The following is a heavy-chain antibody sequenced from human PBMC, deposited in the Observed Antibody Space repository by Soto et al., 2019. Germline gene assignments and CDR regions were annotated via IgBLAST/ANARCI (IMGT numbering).Heavy chain of an antibody. D-gene: IGHD3-10*01. V-gene: IGHV3-23*01. CDR2: ISGSGGST. CDR1: GFTFSSYA. Sequence: GGSLRLSCAASGFTFSSYAMSWVRQAPGKGLEWVSAISGSGGSTYYADSVKGRFTISRDNSKNTLYLQMNSLRAEDTAVYYCAKGRGYYYGSATPWNGMDVWGQGTTVTVSS. CDR3: AKGRGYYYGSATPWNGMDV. J-gene: IGHJ6*02.